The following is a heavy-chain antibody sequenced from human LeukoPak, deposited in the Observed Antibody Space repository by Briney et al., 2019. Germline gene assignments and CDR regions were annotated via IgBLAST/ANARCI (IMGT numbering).Heavy chain of an antibody. CDR3: ASTYYDFWRVPAGFDY. D-gene: IGHD3-3*01. CDR2: IYPGDSGT. J-gene: IGHJ4*02. CDR1: EYSFTSYW. V-gene: IGHV5-51*01. Sequence: GESLKISCKGSEYSFTSYWIGWVRPLAGEGLGWRGIIYPGDSGTRYSPSLQGQGTISADKSMNTSYQQGRSLQASDTAMYYCASTYYDFWRVPAGFDYWGQGTLVTVSS.